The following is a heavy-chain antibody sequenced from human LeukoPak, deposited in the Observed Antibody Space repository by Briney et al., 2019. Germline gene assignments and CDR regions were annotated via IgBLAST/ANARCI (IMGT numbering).Heavy chain of an antibody. V-gene: IGHV3-30*02. CDR3: ARDQSYGYAYSFVF. Sequence: PGGSLRLSCAASGFTFSNFAMHWVRQAPGKGMQWVSIISYDGSDKYYVDSVKGRFTISRDSSKNTVYLEMNSLRPEDTGVYYCARDQSYGYAYSFVFWGRGNLVTVSS. D-gene: IGHD3-16*01. CDR1: GFTFSNFA. J-gene: IGHJ4*02. CDR2: ISYDGSDK.